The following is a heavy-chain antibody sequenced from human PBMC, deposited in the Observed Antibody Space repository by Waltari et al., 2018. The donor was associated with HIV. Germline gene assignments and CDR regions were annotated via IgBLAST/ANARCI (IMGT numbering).Heavy chain of an antibody. CDR3: ARGEDISLTHLPPGFRLEF. V-gene: IGHV1-2*06. CDR1: GDRFTTYF. Sequence: QTLLLQSASQVKTPGASVTLSCTVSGDRFTTYFLYWLRQAPGQGFEWLGRINPDSGDTTYSQTFKTRVTMTRDTSSASTYMELTRLTSADTAIYFCARGEDISLTHLPPGFRLEFWGHGTLVTVSS. CDR2: INPDSGDT. J-gene: IGHJ4*01. D-gene: IGHD5-12*01.